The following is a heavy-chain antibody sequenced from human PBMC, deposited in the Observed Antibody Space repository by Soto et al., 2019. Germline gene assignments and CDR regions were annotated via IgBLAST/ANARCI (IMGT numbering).Heavy chain of an antibody. CDR3: ARGRSSHPIDY. D-gene: IGHD6-6*01. Sequence: QVQLVQSGAEVKKPGASVKVSCKASGYTFTSYYMHWVRQAPGQGLEWMGIINPSGGSKSYAQKFQGRVTMTRDTSTSTVYMERSSLRSEDTAVYYCARGRSSHPIDYWGQGTLVTVSS. CDR2: INPSGGSK. CDR1: GYTFTSYY. V-gene: IGHV1-46*01. J-gene: IGHJ4*02.